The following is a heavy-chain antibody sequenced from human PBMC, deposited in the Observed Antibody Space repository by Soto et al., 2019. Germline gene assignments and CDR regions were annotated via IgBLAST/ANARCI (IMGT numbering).Heavy chain of an antibody. D-gene: IGHD2-8*02. CDR1: GGSFSGYY. J-gene: IGHJ4*02. Sequence: SETLSLTCAVYGGSFSGYYWSWIRQPPGKGLEWIGEINHSGSTNYNPSLTSRVTISVDTSKNQFSLKLTSVTAADTAVYYCARDKITGLFDYWGQGTLVTVS. CDR2: INHSGST. V-gene: IGHV4-34*01. CDR3: ARDKITGLFDY.